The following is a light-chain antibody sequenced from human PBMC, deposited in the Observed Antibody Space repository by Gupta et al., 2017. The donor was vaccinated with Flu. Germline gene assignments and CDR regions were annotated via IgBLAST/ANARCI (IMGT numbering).Light chain of an antibody. V-gene: IGKV3-11*01. J-gene: IGKJ4*01. Sequence: LVLTQSPATLSSSPGERATLSCRASQSISSYLAWYQQKPGQAPRLFIYDASNRATGIPARFSGSGSGTDFTLTISSLEPEDFAVYFCQQRSNWPLTFGGGTKVEIK. CDR2: DAS. CDR1: QSISSY. CDR3: QQRSNWPLT.